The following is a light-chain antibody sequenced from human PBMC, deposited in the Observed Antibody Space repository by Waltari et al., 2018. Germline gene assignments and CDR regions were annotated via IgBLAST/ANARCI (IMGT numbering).Light chain of an antibody. V-gene: IGKV1-33*01. Sequence: DIQVTQSPSSLSASVGDRVTITCQASQPITNYLNWYQQKPGKAPELLIYDASKLQTGVPSRFSGSQSGTEFTFTIASLQPEDVATYYCQRYDNLPVFAFGPGTKVNVK. J-gene: IGKJ3*01. CDR2: DAS. CDR1: QPITNY. CDR3: QRYDNLPVFA.